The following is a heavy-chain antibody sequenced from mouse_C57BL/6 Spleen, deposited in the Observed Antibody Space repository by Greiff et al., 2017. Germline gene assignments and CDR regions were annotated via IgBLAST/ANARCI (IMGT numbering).Heavy chain of an antibody. Sequence: VKLMESGPELVKPGASVKISCKASGYAFSSSWMNWVKQRPGKGLEWIGRIYPGDGDTNYNGKFKGKATLTADKSSSTAYMQLSSLTSEDSAVYFCARGPGSWFAYWGQGTLVTVSA. CDR1: GYAFSSSW. CDR2: IYPGDGDT. CDR3: ARGPGSWFAY. D-gene: IGHD4-1*01. J-gene: IGHJ3*01. V-gene: IGHV1-82*01.